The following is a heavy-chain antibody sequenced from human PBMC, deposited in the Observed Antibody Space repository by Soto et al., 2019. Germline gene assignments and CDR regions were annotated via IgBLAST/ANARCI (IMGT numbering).Heavy chain of an antibody. V-gene: IGHV3-49*03. CDR3: TRDLKSWGYYYDSSGYLDFDY. J-gene: IGHJ4*02. CDR2: IRSKAYGGTT. CDR1: GFTFGDYA. D-gene: IGHD3-22*01. Sequence: GESLKISCTASGFTFGDYAMSWFRQAPGKGLEWVGFIRSKAYGGTTEYAASVKGRFTISRDDSKSIAYLQMNSLKTEDTAVYYCTRDLKSWGYYYDSSGYLDFDYWGQGTLVTVSS.